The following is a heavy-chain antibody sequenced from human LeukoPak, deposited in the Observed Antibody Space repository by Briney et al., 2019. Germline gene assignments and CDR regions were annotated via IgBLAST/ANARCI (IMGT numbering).Heavy chain of an antibody. CDR2: ISYDGSNK. Sequence: VQPGGSLRLSCAASGFTFSSYGMHWVRQAPGKGLEWVAVISYDGSNKYYADSVKGRFTISRDNSKNTLYLQMNSLKTEDTAVYYCTATGPYCGGDCYSADYWGQGTLVTVSS. CDR3: TATGPYCGGDCYSADY. J-gene: IGHJ4*02. V-gene: IGHV3-30*03. D-gene: IGHD2-21*02. CDR1: GFTFSSYG.